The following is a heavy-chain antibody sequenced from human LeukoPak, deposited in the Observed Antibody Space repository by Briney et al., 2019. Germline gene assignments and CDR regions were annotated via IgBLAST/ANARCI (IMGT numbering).Heavy chain of an antibody. J-gene: IGHJ4*02. CDR3: ARSCSSTSCYLNVY. V-gene: IGHV1-18*04. CDR1: RYTFTSYG. Sequence: ASVKVSCKASRYTFTSYGISWVRQAPGQGLEWMGWISAYTGDTNSAQKLQGRVTMTTDTSTSTAYIELRSLRSDDTAGYYCARSCSSTSCYLNVYWGQGTLVTVSS. D-gene: IGHD2-2*01. CDR2: ISAYTGDT.